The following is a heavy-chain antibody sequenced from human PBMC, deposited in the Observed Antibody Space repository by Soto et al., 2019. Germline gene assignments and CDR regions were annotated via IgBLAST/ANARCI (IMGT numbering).Heavy chain of an antibody. Sequence: EVQLVESGGGLVKPGGSLRLSCAASGFTFSNAWMSWVRQAPGKGLEWVGRIKSKTDGGTTDYAAPVKGRFTISRDDSKNTLYLQMNSLKTEDTAVYYCTTEQWLVPNWFDPWGQGTLVTVSS. CDR1: GFTFSNAW. CDR2: IKSKTDGGTT. J-gene: IGHJ5*02. CDR3: TTEQWLVPNWFDP. V-gene: IGHV3-15*01. D-gene: IGHD6-19*01.